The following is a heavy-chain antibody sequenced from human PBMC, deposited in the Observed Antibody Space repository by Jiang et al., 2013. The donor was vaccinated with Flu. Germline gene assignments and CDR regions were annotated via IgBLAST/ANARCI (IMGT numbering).Heavy chain of an antibody. CDR1: GGDLQQLC. D-gene: IGHD5-18*01. J-gene: IGHJ4*02. Sequence: SGGDLQQLCYQLVRQAPGQGLEWMGGIVPIFGTSNFAQKFQGRLTITADASTDTAYMKLTGLQSDDTAVYYCARGVGGYSHGYILYWGQGTLVTVS. CDR3: ARGVGGYSHGYILY. CDR2: IVPIFGTS. V-gene: IGHV1-69*01.